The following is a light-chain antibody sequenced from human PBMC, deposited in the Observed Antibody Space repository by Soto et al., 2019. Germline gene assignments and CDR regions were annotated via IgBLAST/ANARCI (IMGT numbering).Light chain of an antibody. Sequence: IVLMQSPSTRSSSPGERATLSCRASQTRRRTYIAWYQQKPGQAPRVLIYGASSRATGIPDRFSGSGSGTDFTLTISRLEPEDFAVYYCQQYDNSPLTFGGGTKVDIK. V-gene: IGKV3-20*01. CDR1: QTRRRTY. CDR3: QQYDNSPLT. CDR2: GAS. J-gene: IGKJ4*01.